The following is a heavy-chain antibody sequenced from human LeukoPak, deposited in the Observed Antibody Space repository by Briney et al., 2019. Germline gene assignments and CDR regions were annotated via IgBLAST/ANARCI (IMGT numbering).Heavy chain of an antibody. D-gene: IGHD6-19*01. CDR1: GFTFSNSA. J-gene: IGHJ4*01. CDR2: LSGSGITT. Sequence: PGGSLRLSCAASGFTFSNSAVRWVRQAPGKGLECVLTLSGSGITTYCANSVKGRFTISRDNSKNTLYLQMNSLRAEDTAVYYCAKGIYSSGWSYFDYWGHGTLVTVSS. V-gene: IGHV3-23*01. CDR3: AKGIYSSGWSYFDY.